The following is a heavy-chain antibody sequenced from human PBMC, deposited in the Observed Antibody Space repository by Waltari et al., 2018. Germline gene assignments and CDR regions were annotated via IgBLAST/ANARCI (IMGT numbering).Heavy chain of an antibody. CDR2: IYYSGST. CDR1: GGSISSHY. CDR3: ARLLYGSGSYVDY. J-gene: IGHJ4*02. Sequence: QVQLQESGPGLVKPSETLSLTCTVSGGSISSHYWSWIRQPPGKGLEWIGYIYYSGSTNYNPSLKSRVTISVDTSKNQFSLKLSSVTAADTAVYYCARLLYGSGSYVDYWGQGTLVTVAS. V-gene: IGHV4-59*11. D-gene: IGHD3-10*01.